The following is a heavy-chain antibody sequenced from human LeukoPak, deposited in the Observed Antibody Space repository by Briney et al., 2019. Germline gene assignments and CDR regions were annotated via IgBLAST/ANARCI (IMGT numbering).Heavy chain of an antibody. V-gene: IGHV1-18*01. Sequence: ASVKVSCKASGYTFTRYGISWVRQAPGQGLEWMGWISAYNGNTNYAQKLQGRVTMTTDTSTSTAYMELRSLRSDDTAVYYCASAVHAAGTYYYYYGMDVWGQGTTVTVSS. J-gene: IGHJ6*02. CDR2: ISAYNGNT. D-gene: IGHD6-19*01. CDR3: ASAVHAAGTYYYYYGMDV. CDR1: GYTFTRYG.